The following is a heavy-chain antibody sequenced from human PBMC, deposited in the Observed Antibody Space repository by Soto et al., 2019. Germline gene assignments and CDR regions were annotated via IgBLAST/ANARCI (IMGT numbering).Heavy chain of an antibody. D-gene: IGHD3-10*01. J-gene: IGHJ6*03. Sequence: SETLSLTCTVSGGSISSYYWSWIRQPPGKGLEWIGYFYYSGSTNYNPSLKSRFIISVDTSKNQFSLKLSSVTAADTAVYYCARRRSITMVRGVSESPYYYYYMDVWGKGTTVTVSS. CDR3: ARRRSITMVRGVSESPYYYYYMDV. CDR2: FYYSGST. CDR1: GGSISSYY. V-gene: IGHV4-59*08.